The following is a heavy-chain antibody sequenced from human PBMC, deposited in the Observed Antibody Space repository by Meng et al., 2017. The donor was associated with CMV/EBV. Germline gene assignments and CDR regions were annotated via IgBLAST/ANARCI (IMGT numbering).Heavy chain of an antibody. J-gene: IGHJ6*02. CDR2: IYSGGST. Sequence: GESLKISCAASGFTVSSNYMSWVRQAPGKGLEWVSVIYSGGSTYYADSVKGRFTISRDNSKNTLYLQMNSLRAEDTAVYYCARGPAVINDYSHGLDVWGQGTTVTVSS. D-gene: IGHD2-21*01. CDR1: GFTVSSNY. V-gene: IGHV3-53*01. CDR3: ARGPAVINDYSHGLDV.